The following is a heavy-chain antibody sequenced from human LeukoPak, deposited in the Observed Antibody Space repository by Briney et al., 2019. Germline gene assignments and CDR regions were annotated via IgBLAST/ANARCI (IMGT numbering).Heavy chain of an antibody. Sequence: SETLSLTCTVSGGSISSYYWSWIRQPAGKGLEWIGRIYTSGSTNYNPSLKSRVTMSVDTPKNQFSLKLSSVTAADTAVYYCARARGYSGYEADYYGMDVWGQGTTVTVSS. V-gene: IGHV4-4*07. CDR2: IYTSGST. J-gene: IGHJ6*02. CDR1: GGSISSYY. D-gene: IGHD5-12*01. CDR3: ARARGYSGYEADYYGMDV.